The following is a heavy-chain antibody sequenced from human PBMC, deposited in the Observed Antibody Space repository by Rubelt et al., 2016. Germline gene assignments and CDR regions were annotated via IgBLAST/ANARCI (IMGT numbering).Heavy chain of an antibody. CDR2: IYYSGST. CDR3: ARDPAGATIYGMDV. J-gene: IGHJ6*02. CDR1: GGSISSGGYY. V-gene: IGHV4-31*03. Sequence: QVQLQESGPGLVKPSQTLSLTCTVSGGSISSGGYYWSWIRQHPGKGLEWIGYIYYSGSTYYNPSLKSRVTISVDTSKNQFSLKRSSVTAADTAVYYCARDPAGATIYGMDVWGQGTTVTVSS. D-gene: IGHD5-12*01.